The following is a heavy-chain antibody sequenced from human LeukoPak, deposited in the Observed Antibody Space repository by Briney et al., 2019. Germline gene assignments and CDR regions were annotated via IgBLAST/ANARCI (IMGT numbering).Heavy chain of an antibody. CDR3: ARVTSVSDFDY. CDR2: ISSSSSTI. CDR1: GFTFSSYS. J-gene: IGHJ4*02. D-gene: IGHD2-8*01. Sequence: GGSLRLSCAASGFTFSSYSMNWVRQAPGKGLEWVSYISSSSSTIYYADSVKGRFTISRDNAQNSLYLQMNSLRAEDTAVYYCARVTSVSDFDYWGQGTLVTVSS. V-gene: IGHV3-48*04.